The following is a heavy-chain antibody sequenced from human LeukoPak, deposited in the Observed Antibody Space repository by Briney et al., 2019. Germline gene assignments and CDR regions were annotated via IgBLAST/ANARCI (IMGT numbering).Heavy chain of an antibody. J-gene: IGHJ4*02. D-gene: IGHD1-26*01. CDR3: ERDKGGSNYYLDS. CDR2: INNDGSST. Sequence: GGSLRLSCAASGFTFSSYWMHWVRQAPGKGLVWVARINNDGSSTSYADSVKGRFTISRDNAKNTLYLQMNSLRAEDTAVYYWERDKGGSNYYLDSWGQEPLVTVSS. V-gene: IGHV3-74*01. CDR1: GFTFSSYW.